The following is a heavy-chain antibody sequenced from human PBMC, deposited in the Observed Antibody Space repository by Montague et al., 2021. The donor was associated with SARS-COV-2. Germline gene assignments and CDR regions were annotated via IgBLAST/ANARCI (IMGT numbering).Heavy chain of an antibody. Sequence: PALVKPTQTLTLTCTFSGFSLSTSGMCVSWIRQPPGKALEWLALIDWDDDKYYSTSLKTRLTISKGTSKNQVVLTMTNMDPVDTATYYCARIRDYDILTGSYYGFDYWGQGTLVTVSS. D-gene: IGHD3-9*01. V-gene: IGHV2-70*01. CDR2: IDWDDDK. CDR1: GFSLSTSGMC. J-gene: IGHJ4*02. CDR3: ARIRDYDILTGSYYGFDY.